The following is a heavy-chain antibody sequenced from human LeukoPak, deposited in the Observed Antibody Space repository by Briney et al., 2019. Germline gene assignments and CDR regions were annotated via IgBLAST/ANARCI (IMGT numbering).Heavy chain of an antibody. CDR3: VRGIGSSSSL. V-gene: IGHV3-7*01. CDR1: GFTFSSYS. D-gene: IGHD6-6*01. Sequence: GGSLRLSCAASGFTFSSYSMNWVRQAPGKGLEWVANINDDGTKIYYLDSVKGRFTISRDNAKNSLYLQMNSLRAEDTAIYYCVRGIGSSSSLWGQGTLVTVSS. CDR2: INDDGTKI. J-gene: IGHJ4*02.